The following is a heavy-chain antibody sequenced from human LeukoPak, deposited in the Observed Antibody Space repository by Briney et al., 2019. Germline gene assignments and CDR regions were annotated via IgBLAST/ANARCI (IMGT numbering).Heavy chain of an antibody. Sequence: SETLSLTCAVYGGSFSGYYWSWIRQPPGKGLEWIGYISYSGSTNYNPSLKSRVTISADTSKNQFSLKLSSVTAADTAVYYCAKYVWGSYPTFEDYWGQGTLVTVSS. CDR2: ISYSGST. D-gene: IGHD3-16*02. CDR3: AKYVWGSYPTFEDY. V-gene: IGHV4-59*01. CDR1: GGSFSGYY. J-gene: IGHJ4*02.